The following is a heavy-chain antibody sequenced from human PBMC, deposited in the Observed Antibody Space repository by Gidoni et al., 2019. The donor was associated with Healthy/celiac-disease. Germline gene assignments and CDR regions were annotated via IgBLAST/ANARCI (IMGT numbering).Heavy chain of an antibody. V-gene: IGHV4-59*08. Sequence: QVQLQESGPGLVKPSETLSLTCTVSGGSISSYYWSWIRQPPGKGLEWIGYIYYSGSTNYNPSLKSRVTISVDTSKNQFSLKLSSVTAADTAVYYCARQDSGSYSVDYWGQGTLVTVSS. CDR3: ARQDSGSYSVDY. D-gene: IGHD1-26*01. CDR1: GGSISSYY. CDR2: IYYSGST. J-gene: IGHJ4*02.